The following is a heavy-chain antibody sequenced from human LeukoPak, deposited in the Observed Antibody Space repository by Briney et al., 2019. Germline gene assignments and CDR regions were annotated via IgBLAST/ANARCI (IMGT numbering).Heavy chain of an antibody. CDR2: IYPSDSDS. V-gene: IGHV5-51*01. Sequence: TGESLKISCKGSGYTFTNYWIGWVRQMPGKGLEWMGVIYPSDSDSRYSPSFQGQVTISGDKSISTAYLQWSSLKASDTAMYYCVRQVCSGGKDRFYYWGQGTLVTVSS. CDR1: GYTFTNYW. D-gene: IGHD2-15*01. CDR3: VRQVCSGGKDRFYY. J-gene: IGHJ4*02.